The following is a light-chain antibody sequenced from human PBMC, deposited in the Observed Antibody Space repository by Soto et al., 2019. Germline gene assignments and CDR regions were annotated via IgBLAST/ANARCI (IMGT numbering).Light chain of an antibody. CDR1: QSVVSDY. Sequence: EIVLTQSPGTLSLSPGERATLSCKASQSVVSDYLAWYQQEPGQAPRLLMYGASTRATGIPDRFSGSGSGTDFTLTISRLEPEDFAVYYCHQYGDSPTFGQGTKVEI. V-gene: IGKV3-20*01. CDR2: GAS. CDR3: HQYGDSPT. J-gene: IGKJ1*01.